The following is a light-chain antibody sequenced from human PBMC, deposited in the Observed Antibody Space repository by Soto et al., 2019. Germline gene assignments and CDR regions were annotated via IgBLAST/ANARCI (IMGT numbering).Light chain of an antibody. CDR2: EVT. J-gene: IGLJ1*01. V-gene: IGLV2-14*01. CDR3: SSYTDSSTLGLYV. CDR1: ISDIGGYEY. Sequence: QYAMTQHASVSGSPGQSITISCTGTISDIGGYEYVSWYQQHPGKAPRLMIYEVTYRPSGVSNRFSGSKSGSTASLTISGLQAEDEADYYCSSYTDSSTLGLYVFGTGTKVTVL.